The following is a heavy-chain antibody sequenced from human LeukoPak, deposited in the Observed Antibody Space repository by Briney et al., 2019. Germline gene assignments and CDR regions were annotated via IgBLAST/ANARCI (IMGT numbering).Heavy chain of an antibody. CDR3: TKPPAPRYYYMDV. Sequence: PGGSLRLSCAASGFTFSGNAMTWVRQAPGKGLEWVSAITGSGVGTYYADSVKGRFTISRDNSKNTLYLQMNSLRAEDTAVYYCTKPPAPRYYYMDVWGKGTTVTVSS. D-gene: IGHD2-2*01. V-gene: IGHV3-23*01. J-gene: IGHJ6*03. CDR2: ITGSGVGT. CDR1: GFTFSGNA.